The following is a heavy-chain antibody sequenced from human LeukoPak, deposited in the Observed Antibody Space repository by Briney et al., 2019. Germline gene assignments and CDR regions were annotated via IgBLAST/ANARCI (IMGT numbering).Heavy chain of an antibody. D-gene: IGHD2-15*01. V-gene: IGHV3-21*01. J-gene: IGHJ4*02. CDR3: ARVLRDYYFDS. CDR1: GITFSNAW. CDR2: ITSSSTYI. Sequence: GGSLRLSRAASGITFSNAWMTWVRQAPGKGLEWVSSITSSSTYIYHADSVKGRFTISRDNAKNSVYLQMNSLRVEDTALYYCARVLRDYYFDSWGQGTLVSVSS.